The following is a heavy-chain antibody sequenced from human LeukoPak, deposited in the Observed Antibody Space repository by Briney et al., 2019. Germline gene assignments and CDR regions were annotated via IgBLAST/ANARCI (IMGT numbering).Heavy chain of an antibody. V-gene: IGHV4-38-2*02. Sequence: SETLSLTCTVSGGSISSGYYWGWVRQPPGKGLEWIGNIYHSGTTYYNPSLKSRVTISVDTSKNQFSLKLTSVTAADTAVYYCARQRHIVAVPGSFDIWGQGTMVTVSS. CDR3: ARQRHIVAVPGSFDI. D-gene: IGHD2-2*01. CDR2: IYHSGTT. J-gene: IGHJ3*02. CDR1: GGSISSGYY.